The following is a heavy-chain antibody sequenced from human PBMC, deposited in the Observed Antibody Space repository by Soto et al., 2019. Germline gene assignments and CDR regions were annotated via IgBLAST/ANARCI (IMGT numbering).Heavy chain of an antibody. CDR3: ARVGGLDQLHDY. CDR2: IDNDGVGT. J-gene: IGHJ4*02. CDR1: GFTFSRHW. D-gene: IGHD5-12*01. V-gene: IGHV3-74*01. Sequence: PGGSLRLSCAASGFTFSRHWMHWVRQIPGKGLMWVSRIDNDGVGTSYADSVRGRFTMSRDNAKKTLYLQMDNLRVEDTAVYFCARVGGLDQLHDYWGQANLVTVSS.